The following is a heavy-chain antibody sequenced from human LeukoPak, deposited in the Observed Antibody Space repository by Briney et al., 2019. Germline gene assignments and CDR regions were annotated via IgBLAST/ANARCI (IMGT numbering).Heavy chain of an antibody. D-gene: IGHD6-19*01. CDR2: IFGSGGST. Sequence: LPGGSLRLSCAASGFTFSSYAMYWVRQAPGKGLERVSGIFGSGGSTHYTDSVKGRFTISRDNSKNTVYLQMNGLRAEDTAVYYCAKTTTGYSSGRFPGWPVDYWGQGTLVTVSS. J-gene: IGHJ4*02. CDR3: AKTTTGYSSGRFPGWPVDY. V-gene: IGHV3-23*01. CDR1: GFTFSSYA.